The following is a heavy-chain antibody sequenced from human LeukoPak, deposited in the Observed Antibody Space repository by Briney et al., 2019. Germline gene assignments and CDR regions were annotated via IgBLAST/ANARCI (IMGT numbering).Heavy chain of an antibody. J-gene: IGHJ4*02. Sequence: VKVSCKASGGTFSSYAISWVRQAPGQGLEWMGGIIPILGTANYAQKFQGRVTITTDESTSTAYMELSSLRSEDTAVYYCARNIITFGGVIVGFDYWGQGTLVTVSS. CDR2: IIPILGTA. D-gene: IGHD3-16*02. V-gene: IGHV1-69*13. CDR1: GGTFSSYA. CDR3: ARNIITFGGVIVGFDY.